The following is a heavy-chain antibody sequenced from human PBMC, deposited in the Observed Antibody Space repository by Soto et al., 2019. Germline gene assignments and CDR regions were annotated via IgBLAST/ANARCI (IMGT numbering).Heavy chain of an antibody. CDR2: ISGSGGST. V-gene: IGHV3-23*01. J-gene: IGHJ6*03. Sequence: EVQLLESGGGLVQPGGSLRLSCAASGFTFSSYAMSWVRQAPGKGLEWVSAISGSGGSTYYADSVKGRFTISRDNSKDTLYLQMNSLRAEDTAVYYCAKDSSSSWSKDMDVWGKGTTVTVSS. D-gene: IGHD6-13*01. CDR1: GFTFSSYA. CDR3: AKDSSSSWSKDMDV.